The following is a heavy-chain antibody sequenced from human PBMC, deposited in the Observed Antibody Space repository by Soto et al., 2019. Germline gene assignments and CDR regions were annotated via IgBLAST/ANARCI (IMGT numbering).Heavy chain of an antibody. D-gene: IGHD3-9*01. Sequence: QVQVVESGGGVVQAGRSLRLSCTASGFTFGTYSMHWVRQAPGKGLEWVAVISYDARNTYYADSVKGRFTISRDNSKNALFLQMNSLRPEDTAVYYCATPQRGYFDLDYWGQGILVTVSS. CDR1: GFTFGTYS. CDR3: ATPQRGYFDLDY. V-gene: IGHV3-30*04. CDR2: ISYDARNT. J-gene: IGHJ4*02.